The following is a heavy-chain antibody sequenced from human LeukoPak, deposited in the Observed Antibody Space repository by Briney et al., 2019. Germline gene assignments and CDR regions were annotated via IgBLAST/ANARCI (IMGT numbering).Heavy chain of an antibody. J-gene: IGHJ4*02. CDR2: ISPTGDST. V-gene: IGHV3-64D*06. CDR1: GFAFSAYA. CDR3: VPKGTEGY. Sequence: GGSLRLSCSASGFAFSAYAMHWVRQAPGKGLQYVSAISPTGDSTYYADSVKGRFSISRDNSMNTLYLQVSSLRPEDTAVYYCVPKGTEGYWGQGTLVTVSS.